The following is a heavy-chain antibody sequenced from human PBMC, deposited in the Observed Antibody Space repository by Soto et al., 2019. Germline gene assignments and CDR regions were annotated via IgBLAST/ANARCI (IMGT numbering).Heavy chain of an antibody. CDR3: AKGKGTGVTRIGAFDT. CDR1: GFTFSKYA. Sequence: EVQLLESGGGLVQPGGSLRLSSAASGFTFSKYAMSWVRQAPGKGLDWVSGISDSGVTTYSADSVKGPFTISRDNSKNTLYLKLNSLRPGDTPVYYCAKGKGTGVTRIGAFDTWGQGTMVSVSS. J-gene: IGHJ3*02. CDR2: ISDSGVTT. D-gene: IGHD2-8*02. V-gene: IGHV3-23*01.